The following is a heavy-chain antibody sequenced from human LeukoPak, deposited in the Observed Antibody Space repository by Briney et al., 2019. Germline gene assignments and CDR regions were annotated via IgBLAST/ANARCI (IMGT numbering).Heavy chain of an antibody. V-gene: IGHV3-30*03. D-gene: IGHD3-10*01. CDR2: ISYDGNNK. Sequence: GGSLRLSCAASGFTFSRYGMHWVRQAPGKGLEWVAVISYDGNNKYYADSVKGRFTISRDNAKSSLYLQMNSLGAEDTAVYYCARVYSKDYNGLGSSTYWGQGTLVTVSS. J-gene: IGHJ4*02. CDR1: GFTFSRYG. CDR3: ARVYSKDYNGLGSSTY.